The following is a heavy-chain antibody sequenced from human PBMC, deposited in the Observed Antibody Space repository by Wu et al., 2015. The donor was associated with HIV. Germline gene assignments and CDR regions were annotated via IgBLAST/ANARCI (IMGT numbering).Heavy chain of an antibody. V-gene: IGHV1-2*02. D-gene: IGHD3-10*01. Sequence: QVQLLQSGAEVRKPGASVRVSCKTSGYIFTDYYMHWVRQAPGQGLQWMGWIIPHSGDTNSAQKFQGRVTLTRDTSISTAYMELSSLKSDDTAVYYCARDREYYFDYWGQGNPGHRLL. CDR3: ARDREYYFDY. CDR2: IIPHSGDT. CDR1: GYIFTDYY. J-gene: IGHJ4*02.